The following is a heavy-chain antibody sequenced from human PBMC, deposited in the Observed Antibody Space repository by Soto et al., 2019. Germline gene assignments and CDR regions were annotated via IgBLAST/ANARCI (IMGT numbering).Heavy chain of an antibody. Sequence: EVQLVESGGGLVQPGESLRLSCAASGFTFDDYAMHWVRQAPGKGLEWVSGISWNSGKIGYVDSVKGRFTISRDNANNFLYLQMNSLRPEDTALYYCAKEIVGAINYWGQGILVTVSS. J-gene: IGHJ4*02. CDR1: GFTFDDYA. CDR3: AKEIVGAINY. V-gene: IGHV3-9*01. D-gene: IGHD1-26*01. CDR2: ISWNSGKI.